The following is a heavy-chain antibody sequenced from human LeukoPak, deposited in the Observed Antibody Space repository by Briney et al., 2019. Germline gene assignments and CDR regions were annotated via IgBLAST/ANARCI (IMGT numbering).Heavy chain of an antibody. CDR3: AIDSIAVAGTFFGSEAFDI. J-gene: IGHJ3*02. CDR2: IWYDGSNK. CDR1: GFTFSSYG. D-gene: IGHD6-19*01. Sequence: PGRSLRLSCAASGFTFSSYGMHWVRQAPGKGLEWVAVIWYDGSNKYYADSVKGRFTISRDNSKNTLYLQMNSLRAEDTAVYYCAIDSIAVAGTFFGSEAFDIWGQGTMVTVSS. V-gene: IGHV3-33*01.